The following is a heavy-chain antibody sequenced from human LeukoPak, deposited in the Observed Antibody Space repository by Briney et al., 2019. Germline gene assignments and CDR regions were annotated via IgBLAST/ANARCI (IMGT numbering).Heavy chain of an antibody. CDR1: GFTFSDYY. CDR3: ARDRTYDSSGYYTDY. J-gene: IGHJ4*02. Sequence: GGSLRLSCVASGFTFSDYYMSWIRQAPGKGLEWVSSISTSSSYTKYADSVKGRFTISRDNAKNSLYLQMNSLRAEDRAVYYCARDRTYDSSGYYTDYWGQGTLVTVSS. CDR2: ISTSSSYT. D-gene: IGHD3-22*01. V-gene: IGHV3-11*06.